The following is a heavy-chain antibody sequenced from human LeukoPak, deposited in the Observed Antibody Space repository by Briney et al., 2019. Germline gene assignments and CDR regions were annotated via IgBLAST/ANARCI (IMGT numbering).Heavy chain of an antibody. D-gene: IGHD4-17*01. CDR2: ISSGSNTI. Sequence: GGSLRLSCAASGFTFSSYSMTWVRQAPGKGLEWVSYISSGSNTIDYADSVKGRFTISRDNAKNSLYLQMNSLRAEDTAVYYCAREVGLRSPPFDYWGQGTLVTVSS. J-gene: IGHJ4*02. CDR1: GFTFSSYS. V-gene: IGHV3-48*01. CDR3: AREVGLRSPPFDY.